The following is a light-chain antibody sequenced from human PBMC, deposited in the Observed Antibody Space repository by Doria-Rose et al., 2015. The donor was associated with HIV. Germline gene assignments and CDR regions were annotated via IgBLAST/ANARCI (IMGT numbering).Light chain of an antibody. CDR2: DGS. J-gene: IGKJ1*01. CDR1: QSFSSTY. CDR3: HQYGTSWT. Sequence: VLTQSPGTLSLSPGERDTLSCRASQSFSSTYLAWYQQKPGQAPSLLIYDGSTRATGIPDRFSASGSGTDFTLTINRLEPEDFALYYCHQYGTSWTFGQGTKVEI. V-gene: IGKV3-20*01.